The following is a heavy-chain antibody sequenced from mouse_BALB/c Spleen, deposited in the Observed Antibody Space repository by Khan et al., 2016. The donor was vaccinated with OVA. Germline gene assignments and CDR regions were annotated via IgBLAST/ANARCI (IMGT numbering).Heavy chain of an antibody. Sequence: VQLVESGAELVKPGASIKFSCTASGFNFTDYYMHWVKQTPEKGLEWMGRIDTATGKTKYAAKFKDRFTISVDTSSNTAYLQISSLTSEDTAVYFCATLDCNPFAYWGQGTLVSVSA. CDR1: GFNFTDYY. CDR3: ATLDCNPFAY. V-gene: IGHV14-3*02. CDR2: IDTATGKT. D-gene: IGHD2-1*01. J-gene: IGHJ3*01.